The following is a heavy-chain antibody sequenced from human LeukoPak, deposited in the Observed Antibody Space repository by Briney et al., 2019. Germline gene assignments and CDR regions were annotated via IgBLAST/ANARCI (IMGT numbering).Heavy chain of an antibody. CDR2: ISHSGST. V-gene: IGHV4-4*02. J-gene: IGHJ4*02. CDR1: GCSISSSNW. D-gene: IGHD3-22*01. Sequence: PSGTLSLTCAVSGCSISSSNWWSWVRQPPGKGLEWIGEISHSGSTTYNPSLRSRVTISGDTSKKQFSLKLSSVTAADTAVYYCVTYYYGSSAPKRNYWGQGILVTVSS. CDR3: VTYYYGSSAPKRNY.